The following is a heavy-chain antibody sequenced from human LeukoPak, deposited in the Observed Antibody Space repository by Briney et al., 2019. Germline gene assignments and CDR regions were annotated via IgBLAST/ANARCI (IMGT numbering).Heavy chain of an antibody. V-gene: IGHV4-4*07. J-gene: IGHJ4*02. CDR2: IYTSGST. CDR1: GGSFSSYY. Sequence: PSETLSLTCTVSGGSFSSYYWSWIRQPAGKGLEWIGRIYTSGSTTYNPSLKSRVTMSVATSKNQFSLNLSSVTAADTAVYYCARAFYSSGYYFDYWGQGILVTVSS. CDR3: ARAFYSSGYYFDY. D-gene: IGHD6-19*01.